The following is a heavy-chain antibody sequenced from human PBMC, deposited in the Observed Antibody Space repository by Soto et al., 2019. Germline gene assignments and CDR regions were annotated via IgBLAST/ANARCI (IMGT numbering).Heavy chain of an antibody. CDR1: GFTFSRYA. CDR2: ISGGGGST. Sequence: GGSLRLSCAASGFTFSRYAMTWVRQAPGKGLEWVSGISGGGGSTYYADSVKGRFTISRDNSKNTLFLQMNSLRAEDPGYSSSWYYYYYGMDVWGQGTTVTVSS. V-gene: IGHV3-23*01. CDR3: WYYYYYGMDV. J-gene: IGHJ6*02. D-gene: IGHD6-13*01.